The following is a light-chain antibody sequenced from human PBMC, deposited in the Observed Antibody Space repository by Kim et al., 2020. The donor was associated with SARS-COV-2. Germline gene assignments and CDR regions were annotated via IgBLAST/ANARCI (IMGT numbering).Light chain of an antibody. CDR2: AAS. J-gene: IGKJ4*01. Sequence: DIQMTQSPSSLAASGGDRVTIACRASQSINTYLNWYQQKPGKAPKLLIYAASSLQGGVPSRFSGSGSGTDFTLTISSLQPEDFATYYCQQSHTAPLLTFGGGTKVDIK. CDR3: QQSHTAPLLT. CDR1: QSINTY. V-gene: IGKV1-39*01.